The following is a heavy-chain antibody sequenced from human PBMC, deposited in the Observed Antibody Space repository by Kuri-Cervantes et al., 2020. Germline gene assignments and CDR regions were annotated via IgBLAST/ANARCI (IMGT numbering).Heavy chain of an antibody. V-gene: IGHV1-8*02. CDR1: GYTFTGYD. D-gene: IGHD3-22*01. CDR2: MNPNSYDS. Sequence: ASVNVSCKASGYTFTGYDINWVRQAPGQGLEWLGWMNPNSYDSGYAQKFQGRITMTRDTSISTAYMELSSLRSEDTAVYYCARGYYYYYDSSGFDYWGQGTLVTVSS. J-gene: IGHJ4*02. CDR3: ARGYYYYYDSSGFDY.